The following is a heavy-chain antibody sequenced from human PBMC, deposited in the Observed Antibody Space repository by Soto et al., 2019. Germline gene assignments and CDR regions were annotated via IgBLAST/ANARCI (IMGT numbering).Heavy chain of an antibody. CDR3: ARETYYDYVWGILVGMDV. CDR1: GGTFSSYT. J-gene: IGHJ6*02. D-gene: IGHD3-16*01. CDR2: IIPILGIA. V-gene: IGHV1-69*02. Sequence: QVQLVQSGAEVKKPGSSVKVSCKASGGTFSSYTISWVRQAPGQGLEWMGRIIPILGIANYAQKFQGRVTITGDKATGTAYMELSSLRSEDTAVYYCARETYYDYVWGILVGMDVWGQGTTVTVSS.